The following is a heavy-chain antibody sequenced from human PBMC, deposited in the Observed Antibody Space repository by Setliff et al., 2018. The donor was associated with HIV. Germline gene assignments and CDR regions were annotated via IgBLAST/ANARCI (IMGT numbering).Heavy chain of an antibody. V-gene: IGHV1-2*02. CDR3: ERVAHRLSGGIDY. J-gene: IGHJ4*02. CDR1: GYTFTDFW. CDR2: IDPDKGDT. D-gene: IGHD2-15*01. Sequence: ASVKVSCKISGYTFTDFWIHGVRQAPGQGLESMGWIDPDKGDTGYAHNFQGRVIMTRDTSTSKVYMELHWLTSDDTAVYYCERVAHRLSGGIDYRGQGTQVTVSS.